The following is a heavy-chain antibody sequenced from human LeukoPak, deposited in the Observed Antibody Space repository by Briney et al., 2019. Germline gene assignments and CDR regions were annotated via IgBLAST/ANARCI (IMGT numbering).Heavy chain of an antibody. CDR1: GFTVSSNY. CDR3: LRDVLMVEYYFDY. D-gene: IGHD2-8*01. V-gene: IGHV3-66*01. CDR2: IYSGGST. J-gene: IGHJ4*02. Sequence: AGGSLRLSCAASGFTVSSNYMSWVRQAPGKGLEWVSVIYSGGSTYYADSVKGRFTISRDNAKNSLYLQMNGLRAEDTAVYYCLRDVLMVEYYFDYWGQGTLVTVSS.